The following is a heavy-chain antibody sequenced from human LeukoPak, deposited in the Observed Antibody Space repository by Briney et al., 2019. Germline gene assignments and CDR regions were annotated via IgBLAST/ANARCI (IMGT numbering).Heavy chain of an antibody. J-gene: IGHJ5*02. CDR1: GGSISSYY. Sequence: PSETLSLTCTVSGGSISSYYWSWIRQPPGKGLEWIGYIYYSGSTNYNPSLKSRVTISVDTSKNQFSLKLSSVTAADTAVYYCARVQRGRVTIFEPWGQGTLVTVSS. CDR2: IYYSGST. CDR3: ARVQRGRVTIFEP. V-gene: IGHV4-59*01. D-gene: IGHD3-3*01.